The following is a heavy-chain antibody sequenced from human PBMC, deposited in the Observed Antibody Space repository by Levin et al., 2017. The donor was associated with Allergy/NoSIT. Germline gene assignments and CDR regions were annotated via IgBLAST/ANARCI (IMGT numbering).Heavy chain of an antibody. V-gene: IGHV5-51*01. J-gene: IGHJ4*02. CDR1: GYSFTSYW. Sequence: KVSCKGSGYSFTSYWIGWVRQMPGKGLEWMGIIYPGDSDTRYSPSFQGQVTISADKSISTAYLQWSSLKASDTAMYYCARNLLGPFGVVDYWGQGTLVTVSS. CDR3: ARNLLGPFGVVDY. CDR2: IYPGDSDT. D-gene: IGHD3-3*01.